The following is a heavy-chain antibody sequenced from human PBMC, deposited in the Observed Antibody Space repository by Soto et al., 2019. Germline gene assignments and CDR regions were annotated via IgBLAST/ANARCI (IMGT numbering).Heavy chain of an antibody. CDR1: GGSISSYY. D-gene: IGHD6-19*01. Sequence: SETLSLTCTVSGGSISSYYWSWIRQPPGKGLEWIGYIYYSGSTNYNPSLKSRVTISVDTSKNQFSLKLSSVTAADTAVYYCARGGAVAGPGFFQHWGQGTLVTVYS. CDR2: IYYSGST. CDR3: ARGGAVAGPGFFQH. V-gene: IGHV4-59*01. J-gene: IGHJ1*01.